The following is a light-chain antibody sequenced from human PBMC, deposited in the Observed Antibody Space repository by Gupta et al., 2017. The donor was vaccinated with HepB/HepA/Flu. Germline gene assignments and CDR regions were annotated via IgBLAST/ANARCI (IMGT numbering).Light chain of an antibody. V-gene: IGKV3-15*01. CDR3: QQSNNWPPRT. CDR1: QSVGTN. CDR2: RAT. Sequence: EIVMTQSPATLSVSPGERATLSCRASQSVGTNLAWYQQRPGQAPRLLIYRATARATGVPARFSGSGSGTEFTRSISSLQSDDFAVYYCQQSNNWPPRTFGQGTRLEMK. J-gene: IGKJ5*01.